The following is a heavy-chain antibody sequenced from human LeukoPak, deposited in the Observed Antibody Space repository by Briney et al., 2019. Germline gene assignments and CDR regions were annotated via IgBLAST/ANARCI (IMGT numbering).Heavy chain of an antibody. V-gene: IGHV4-59*01. Sequence: SETLSLTCTVSGASISSYYWSWIRQPPGEGLEWIGEIYYSGSTNNNPSLKSRVTISVDTPKNQSSLKLSSVTAADTAVYYCARADSSGMYYFDYWGQGTLVTVSS. J-gene: IGHJ4*02. CDR3: ARADSSGMYYFDY. CDR1: GASISSYY. CDR2: IYYSGST. D-gene: IGHD6-19*01.